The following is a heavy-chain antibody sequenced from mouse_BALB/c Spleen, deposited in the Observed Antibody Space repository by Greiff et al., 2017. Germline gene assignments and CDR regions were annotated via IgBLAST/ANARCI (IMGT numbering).Heavy chain of an antibody. D-gene: IGHD2-4*01. V-gene: IGHV2-4-1*01. J-gene: IGHJ1*01. CDR3: ARGDYGWYFDV. CDR1: GFSLTSYG. Sequence: VQLQQSGPGLVQPSQSLSITCTVSGFSLTSYGVHWVRQSPGKGLEWLGVIWSGGSTDYNAAFISRLSISKDNSKSQVFFKMNSLQADDIAIYYCARGDYGWYFDVWGAGTTVTVSS. CDR2: IWSGGST.